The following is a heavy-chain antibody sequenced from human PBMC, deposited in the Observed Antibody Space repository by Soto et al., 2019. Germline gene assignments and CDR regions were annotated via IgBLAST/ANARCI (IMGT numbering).Heavy chain of an antibody. CDR1: GGSINNSSFY. CDR2: IYYSGSA. D-gene: IGHD3-10*01. V-gene: IGHV4-39*01. Sequence: QLQLQESGPGLVKPSETLSLTCTVSGGSINNSSFYWGWVRQPPGKRLEWIGSIYYSGSAYYNPSPKRRLTCAVDTSKNQVSLNLSSVTAADSAVYFCARRPLVRGIIPYYFDSWGQGTLFTVSS. CDR3: ARRPLVRGIIPYYFDS. J-gene: IGHJ4*02.